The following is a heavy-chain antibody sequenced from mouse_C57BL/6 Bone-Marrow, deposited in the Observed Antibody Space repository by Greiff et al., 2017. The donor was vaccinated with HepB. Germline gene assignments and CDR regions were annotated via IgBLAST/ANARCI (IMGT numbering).Heavy chain of an antibody. V-gene: IGHV1-50*01. CDR1: GYTFTSYW. CDR3: ARRIRNFDY. Sequence: VQLQQPGAELVKPGASVKLSCKASGYTFTSYWMQWVKQRPGQGLEWIGEIDPSDSYTNYNQKFKGKATLTVDTSSSTAYMQLSSLTSEDSAVYYCARRIRNFDYWGQGTTLTVSS. CDR2: IDPSDSYT. J-gene: IGHJ2*01.